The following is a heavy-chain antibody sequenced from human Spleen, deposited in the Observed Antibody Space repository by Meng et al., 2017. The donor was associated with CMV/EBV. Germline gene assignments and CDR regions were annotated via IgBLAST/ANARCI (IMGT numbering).Heavy chain of an antibody. J-gene: IGHJ4*02. V-gene: IGHV3-15*01. CDR1: GFSFSSYA. CDR2: IKSKPAGGTV. CDR3: ATGGYYFDY. Sequence: GESLKISCAASGFSFSSYAMSWVRQAPGKGLEWVGRIKSKPAGGTVDYAAPVKGRFTISRDDSKNTVFLQMNGLKTEDTAMYYCATGGYYFDYWGQGTLVTVSS. D-gene: IGHD3-22*01.